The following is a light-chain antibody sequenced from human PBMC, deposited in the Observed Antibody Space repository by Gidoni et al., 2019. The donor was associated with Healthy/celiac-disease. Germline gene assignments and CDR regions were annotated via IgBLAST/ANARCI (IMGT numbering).Light chain of an antibody. J-gene: IGKJ1*01. CDR3: QKNYSSPRT. Sequence: DIVITQSPGSLAVSLGARSTTTCKSSERVLYRSNSKNYLAWYQQKPVQPLKLHLDWTSTRDSGVRDRVSGSGSETDFTLTIRSLLAVDVAVYYWQKNYSSPRTFGQGTKVEIK. CDR2: WTS. V-gene: IGKV4-1*01. CDR1: ERVLYRSNSKNY.